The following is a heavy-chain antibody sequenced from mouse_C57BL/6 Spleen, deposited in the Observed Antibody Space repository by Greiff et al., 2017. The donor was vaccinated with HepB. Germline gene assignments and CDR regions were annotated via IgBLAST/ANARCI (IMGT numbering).Heavy chain of an antibody. V-gene: IGHV1-52*01. D-gene: IGHD2-3*01. CDR2: IDPSDSET. J-gene: IGHJ4*01. CDR1: GYTFTSYW. CDR3: ARRDGHYAMDY. Sequence: VQLQQPGAELVRPGSSVKLSCKASGYTFTSYWMHWVKQRPIQGLEWIGNIDPSDSETHYNQKFKDKATLTVDKSSSTAYMQLSSLTSEDSAVYYCARRDGHYAMDYWGQGTSVTVSS.